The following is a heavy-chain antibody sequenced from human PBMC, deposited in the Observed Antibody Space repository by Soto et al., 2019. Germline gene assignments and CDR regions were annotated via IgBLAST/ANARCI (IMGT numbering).Heavy chain of an antibody. V-gene: IGHV1-18*04. Sequence: XAVKVSCKASGYPFTSYGIIWVRQAPGQGLEWMGWISAYNGNTNYAQKLQGRVTMTTDTSTSTAYMELRSLRSDDTAVYYCARDILLLSFGQPNWFDPWGRRTLVTVSS. D-gene: IGHD3-10*01. CDR1: GYPFTSYG. J-gene: IGHJ5*02. CDR2: ISAYNGNT. CDR3: ARDILLLSFGQPNWFDP.